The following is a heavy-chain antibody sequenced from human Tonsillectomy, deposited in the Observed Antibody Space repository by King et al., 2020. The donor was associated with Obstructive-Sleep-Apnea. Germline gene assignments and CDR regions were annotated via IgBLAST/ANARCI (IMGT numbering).Heavy chain of an antibody. J-gene: IGHJ6*02. CDR3: ARLGGYDSSGLYYYYGMDV. CDR1: GYRFTSYW. CDR2: IYPCDSNT. D-gene: IGHD3-22*01. Sequence: VQLVESGAEVKKPGESLKISCKGSGYRFTSYWLGWVRQMPGKGREWMGIIYPCDSNTRYSPSFQGQVTISPDKAITTAYLQRSSLKASDTAMYYCARLGGYDSSGLYYYYGMDVWGQGTTVTVSS. V-gene: IGHV5-51*01.